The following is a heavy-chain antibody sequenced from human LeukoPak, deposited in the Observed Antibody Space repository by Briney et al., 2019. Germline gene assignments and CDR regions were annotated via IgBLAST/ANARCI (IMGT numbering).Heavy chain of an antibody. CDR1: GFTFSSYS. D-gene: IGHD3-9*01. J-gene: IGHJ4*02. Sequence: LRLSCAASGFTFSSYSMNWVRQAPGKGLEWIGSIYYSGSTYYNPSLKSRVTISVDTSKNQFSLKLSSVTAADTAVYYCATELRYFDWRASYFDYWGQGTLVTVSS. CDR3: ATELRYFDWRASYFDY. V-gene: IGHV4-39*07. CDR2: IYYSGST.